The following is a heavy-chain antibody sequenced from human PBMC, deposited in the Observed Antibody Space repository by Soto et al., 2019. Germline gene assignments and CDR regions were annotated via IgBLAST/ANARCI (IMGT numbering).Heavy chain of an antibody. D-gene: IGHD2-15*01. CDR2: ITSDGDST. J-gene: IGHJ4*01. V-gene: IGHV3-64D*06. Sequence: PEGTLRLSCSVSGFTFSNYAMHWVRQAPGKGLEYVSGITSDGDSTWHADSVKDRFTISRDNSKNTLFLQMSSLRVEDTAIYFCVKGNQLLRYYFEFWGPGTLVTVSS. CDR3: VKGNQLLRYYFEF. CDR1: GFTFSNYA.